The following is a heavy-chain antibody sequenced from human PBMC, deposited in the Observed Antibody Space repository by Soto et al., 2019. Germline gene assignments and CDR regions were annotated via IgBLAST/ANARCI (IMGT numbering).Heavy chain of an antibody. V-gene: IGHV4-34*01. CDR1: DGSFSGYY. Sequence: QVQLQQWGAGLLKPSETLSLTCAVYDGSFSGYYWSWIRQPPGKGLEWIGKINHSGSTNNNPSLKSRVTISVDTSKNQFSLKLSSVTAADTAVYYCARDGYSSSWYRWFDPWGQGTLVTVSS. CDR3: ARDGYSSSWYRWFDP. D-gene: IGHD6-13*01. CDR2: INHSGST. J-gene: IGHJ5*02.